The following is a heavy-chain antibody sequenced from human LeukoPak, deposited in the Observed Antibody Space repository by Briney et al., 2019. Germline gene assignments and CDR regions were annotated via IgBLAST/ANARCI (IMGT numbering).Heavy chain of an antibody. CDR3: ASGVTGYFQH. D-gene: IGHD5-18*01. V-gene: IGHV1-18*01. CDR1: GYTFTSYG. Sequence: ASVKVSCKASGYTFTSYGISWVRQAPGQGLEWMGWISAYNGNTNYAQKFQGRVTMTRDTSTSTVYMELSSLRSEDTAVYYCASGVTGYFQHWGQGTLVTVSS. CDR2: ISAYNGNT. J-gene: IGHJ1*01.